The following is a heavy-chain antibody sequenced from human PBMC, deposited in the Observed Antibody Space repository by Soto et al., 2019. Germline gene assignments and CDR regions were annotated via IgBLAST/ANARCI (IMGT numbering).Heavy chain of an antibody. CDR1: GFTCSFYA. J-gene: IGHJ4*02. Sequence: EVQLLESGGGLVQPGGSLRLSCAASGFTCSFYAMRWVRQAPGKGLEWVSTISGSGDSTYYADSVKGRFTISRDNSKNTLYLQMNSLRAEDTAVYYCAKDHQQQLLPESFDYWGQGPLVTVAS. CDR2: ISGSGDST. V-gene: IGHV3-23*01. D-gene: IGHD6-13*01. CDR3: AKDHQQQLLPESFDY.